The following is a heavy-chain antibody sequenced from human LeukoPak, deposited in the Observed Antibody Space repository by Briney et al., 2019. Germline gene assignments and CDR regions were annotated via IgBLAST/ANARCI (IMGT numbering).Heavy chain of an antibody. CDR2: IYYSGST. CDR3: ASRRAVAGRGDYFDY. V-gene: IGHV4-59*08. J-gene: IGHJ4*02. Sequence: PSETLSLTCTVSGGSISSYYWSWIRQPPGKGLEWIGYIYYSGSTNYNPSLKSRVTISVDTSKNQFSLKLSSVTAADTAVYYCASRRAVAGRGDYFDYWGQGTLVTVSS. D-gene: IGHD6-19*01. CDR1: GGSISSYY.